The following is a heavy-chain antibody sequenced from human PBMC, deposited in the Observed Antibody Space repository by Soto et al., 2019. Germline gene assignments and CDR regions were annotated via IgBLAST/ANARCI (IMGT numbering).Heavy chain of an antibody. CDR3: TRGYYDSSGDDAFDI. V-gene: IGHV3-73*01. D-gene: IGHD3-22*01. CDR1: GFTFSGSA. Sequence: GSLRLSCAASGFTFSGSAMHWVRQASGKGLEWVGRIRSKANSYATAYAASVKGRFTISRDDSKNTAYLQMNSLKTEDTAVYYCTRGYYDSSGDDAFDIWGQGTMVTVSS. CDR2: IRSKANSYAT. J-gene: IGHJ3*02.